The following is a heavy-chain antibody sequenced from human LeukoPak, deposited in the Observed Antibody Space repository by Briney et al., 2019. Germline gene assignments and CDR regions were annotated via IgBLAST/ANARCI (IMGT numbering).Heavy chain of an antibody. CDR1: GASISSYY. V-gene: IGHV4-59*08. CDR2: IHYSGDT. Sequence: SETLSLTCTVSGASISSYYWTWIRQPPGKGLEWIGYIHYSGDTKCNPSLKSRVTISVDTSKNQVSLQLNSVTAADTAVYYCAGYCGGGSCADSWGQGTLVTVSS. J-gene: IGHJ4*02. CDR3: AGYCGGGSCADS. D-gene: IGHD2-15*01.